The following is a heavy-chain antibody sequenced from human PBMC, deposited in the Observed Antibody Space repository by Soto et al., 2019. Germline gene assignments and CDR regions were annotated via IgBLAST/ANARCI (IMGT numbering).Heavy chain of an antibody. CDR3: AREKRVAPINLFRRRINQTQSNWFGF. CDR2: IYYSGST. D-gene: IGHD3-10*01. J-gene: IGHJ5*01. Sequence: TVSVPTAAAAGSLNKGDFYWICIHTPPGQGLEWIGNIYYSGSTYYNPSLKSRPTISIDTSNNQFSLKLSSVTAADTAVYYCAREKRVAPINLFRRRINQTQSNWFGFCGQRPLVTGSA. CDR1: AGSLNKGDFY. V-gene: IGHV4-30-4*01.